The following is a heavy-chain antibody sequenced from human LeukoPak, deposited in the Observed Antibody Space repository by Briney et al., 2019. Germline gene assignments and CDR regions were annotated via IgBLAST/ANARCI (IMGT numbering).Heavy chain of an antibody. V-gene: IGHV3-7*05. Sequence: GGSLRLSCVASGFTFDNSWMTWVRQAPGKGLEWVANIREDGSQIYYVDSVKGRFTVSRDNAKNSLYLQMSSLRAEDTAVYYCARGGTIPTPGGRGTLVTVSS. J-gene: IGHJ4*02. CDR3: ARGGTIPTP. CDR2: IREDGSQI. D-gene: IGHD2-15*01. CDR1: GFTFDNSW.